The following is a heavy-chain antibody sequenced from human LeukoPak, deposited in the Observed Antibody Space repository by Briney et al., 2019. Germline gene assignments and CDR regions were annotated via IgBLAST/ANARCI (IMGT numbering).Heavy chain of an antibody. V-gene: IGHV1-46*01. J-gene: IGHJ4*02. D-gene: IGHD5-24*01. CDR3: ARGKEMATITGGPDY. CDR1: GYTFTSYY. Sequence: ASVKVSCKASGYTFTSYYMHWVRQAPGQRLEWMGIINPSGGSTSYARKFRGRVTMTRDTSTTTVYMELTSLKSDDTAVYYCARGKEMATITGGPDYWGQGTLVTVSS. CDR2: INPSGGST.